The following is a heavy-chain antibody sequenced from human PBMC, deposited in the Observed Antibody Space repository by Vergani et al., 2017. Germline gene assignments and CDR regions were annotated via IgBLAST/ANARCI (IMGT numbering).Heavy chain of an antibody. CDR2: LSASDRRT. Sequence: EVQVVESGGGWIKPGGSLRLSCVVSGITFKNAWINWVRQAPGKGLEWVSTLSASDRRTHYADSVKGRFTISRDISKNTLFLHMNSLRPEDTAVYYCAKVGRSEVAGTFGAFDIWGQGTMVTVSS. CDR3: AKVGRSEVAGTFGAFDI. V-gene: IGHV3-23*04. J-gene: IGHJ3*02. D-gene: IGHD6-19*01. CDR1: GITFKNAW.